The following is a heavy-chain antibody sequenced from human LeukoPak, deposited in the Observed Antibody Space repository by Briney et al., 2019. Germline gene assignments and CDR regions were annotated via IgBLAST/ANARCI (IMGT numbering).Heavy chain of an antibody. V-gene: IGHV4-59*01. CDR1: GGSISSYY. D-gene: IGHD1-1*01. J-gene: IGHJ4*02. CDR2: IYYSGST. Sequence: SETLSLTCTVSGGSISSYYWSWIRQPPGKGLEWIGYIYYSGSTNYNPSLKSRVTISVDTSKNQFSLKLSSVTAADTAVYYCARKRWGVFDYWGQGTLVTVSS. CDR3: ARKRWGVFDY.